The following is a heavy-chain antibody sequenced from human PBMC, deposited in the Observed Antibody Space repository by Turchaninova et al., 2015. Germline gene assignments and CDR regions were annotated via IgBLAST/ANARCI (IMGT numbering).Heavy chain of an antibody. V-gene: IGHV4-39*07. Sequence: QLQLPESGPGLGKPSETRTPTCTVSGGSILTGDYFWGWHRQSPGKALGWIATIDYSGSASYNPPLKSRVSISIDGSKNQLSLTLTYVTAADTAVYHCARERRDSYNYADPWGQGTLVTVSS. CDR1: GGSILTGDYF. CDR3: ARERRDSYNYADP. CDR2: IDYSGSA. D-gene: IGHD5-24*01. J-gene: IGHJ5*02.